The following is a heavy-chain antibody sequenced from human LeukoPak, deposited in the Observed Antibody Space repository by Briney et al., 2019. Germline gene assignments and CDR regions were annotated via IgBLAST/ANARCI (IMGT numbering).Heavy chain of an antibody. J-gene: IGHJ4*02. D-gene: IGHD3-10*01. V-gene: IGHV3-48*04. CDR1: GFTFSSYS. Sequence: GRSLRLSCAASGFTFSSYSMNWVRQAPGKGLEWVAYISSSSSTIYYADSVKGRFTISRDNAKNSLYLQMNRLRAEDTAVYYCARDGEDYYGSGSLDYWGKGTLVTVSS. CDR2: ISSSSSTI. CDR3: ARDGEDYYGSGSLDY.